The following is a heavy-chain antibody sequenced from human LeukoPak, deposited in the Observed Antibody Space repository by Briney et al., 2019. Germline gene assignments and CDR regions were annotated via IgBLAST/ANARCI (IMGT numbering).Heavy chain of an antibody. CDR2: ISGSGGST. J-gene: IGHJ5*02. CDR3: AKPLSGGWELRGWFDP. V-gene: IGHV3-23*01. D-gene: IGHD1-26*01. Sequence: GGSLRLSCAASGFTFSGYAMSWVRQAPGKGLEWVSAISGSGGSTYYADSVKGRFTISRDNSKNTLYLQMNSLRAEDTAVYYCAKPLSGGWELRGWFDPWGQGTLVTVSS. CDR1: GFTFSGYA.